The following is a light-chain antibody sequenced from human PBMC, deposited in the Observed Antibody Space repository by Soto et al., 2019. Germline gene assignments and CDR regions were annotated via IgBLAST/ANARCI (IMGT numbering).Light chain of an antibody. V-gene: IGKV1-12*01. J-gene: IGKJ5*01. CDR1: HGISSW. CDR3: QQANSFPFT. CDR2: AAS. Sequence: DIQMTQSPSSVSASVGDRVTITCRASHGISSWLGWYQQKPGKAPKLLIYAASSLQSGVPSRFSGSGSGTDFTLTISSLQTEDFATYYCQQANSFPFTFGQGTRLEIK.